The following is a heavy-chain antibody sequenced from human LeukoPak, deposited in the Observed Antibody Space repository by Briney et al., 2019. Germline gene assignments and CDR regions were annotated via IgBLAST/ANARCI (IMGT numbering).Heavy chain of an antibody. CDR3: ARTHYYYDSSGHWYFDL. CDR2: IYYSGST. Sequence: PSETLSLTCTVSGGSISSYYWSWIRQPPGKGLEWIGYIYYSGSTNYNPSLKSRVTISVDTSKNQFSLKLSSVTAADTAAYYCARTHYYYDSSGHWYFDLWGRGTLVTVSS. J-gene: IGHJ2*01. V-gene: IGHV4-59*01. CDR1: GGSISSYY. D-gene: IGHD3-22*01.